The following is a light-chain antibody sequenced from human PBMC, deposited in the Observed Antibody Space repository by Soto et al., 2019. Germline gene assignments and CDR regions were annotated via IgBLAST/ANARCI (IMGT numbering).Light chain of an antibody. CDR1: QDISSH. Sequence: IQFTQSPSSLSASVGYSVTITCRASQDISSHLAWYQQKPGKAPKVLIYAASTLESGIPSRFSGSGSGTDLTLTITSLQAEDFATYYCQYVKSFLHYTFGGGTEGDIX. CDR2: AAS. V-gene: IGKV1-9*01. J-gene: IGKJ4*01. CDR3: QYVKSFLHYT.